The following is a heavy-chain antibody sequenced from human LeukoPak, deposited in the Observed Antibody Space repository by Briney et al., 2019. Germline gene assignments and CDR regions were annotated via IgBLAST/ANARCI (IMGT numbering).Heavy chain of an antibody. CDR3: ASAYDFWSGEFDY. J-gene: IGHJ4*02. CDR1: GFTFSDYT. CDR2: IDLSGSVL. V-gene: IGHV3-48*01. Sequence: PGGSLRLSCAASGFTFSDYTRNWVRQPPGKGLEWVSYIDLSGSVLYYVDSVEGRFTISRDNAKNSLYLQMNSLRAEDTAVYYCASAYDFWSGEFDYWGQGTLVTVSS. D-gene: IGHD3-3*01.